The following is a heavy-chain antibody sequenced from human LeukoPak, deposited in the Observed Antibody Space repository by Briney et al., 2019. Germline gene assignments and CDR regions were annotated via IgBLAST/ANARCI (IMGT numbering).Heavy chain of an antibody. J-gene: IGHJ3*02. V-gene: IGHV4-34*01. CDR2: INNSGST. CDR3: ASPGATDAFDI. CDR1: GGSFSGYY. Sequence: SETLSLTCAVYGGSFSGYYWSWIRQPPGKGLEWIGEINNSGSTNYNPSLKSRVTISVDTSKNQFSLKLSSVTAADTAVYYCASPGATDAFDIWGQGTMVTVSS.